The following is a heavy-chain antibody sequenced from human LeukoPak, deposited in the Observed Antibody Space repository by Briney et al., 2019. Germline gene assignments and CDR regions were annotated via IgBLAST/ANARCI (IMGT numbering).Heavy chain of an antibody. CDR3: VRGGESTWS. D-gene: IGHD2-15*01. CDR2: INTDGSST. V-gene: IGHV3-74*01. CDR1: GFTFSSYW. J-gene: IGHJ5*02. Sequence: GGSLRLSCAASGFTFSSYWMHWVRQAPGKGLVWVSRINTDGSSTTYADSVKGRFTISRDDAKNTLYLQMNSLRAEDTAVYYCVRGGESTWSWGQGTLVTVSS.